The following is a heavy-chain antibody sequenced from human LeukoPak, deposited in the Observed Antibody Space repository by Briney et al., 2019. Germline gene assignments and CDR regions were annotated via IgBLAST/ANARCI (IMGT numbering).Heavy chain of an antibody. CDR2: ISYDGSNK. V-gene: IGHV3-30*18. CDR3: AKERVPVRYYGMDV. Sequence: GGSLRLSCVVSGFTFNNYGMHWARQAPGKGLEWVAVISYDGSNKYYADSVRGRFTISRDNSKNTLYLQMNSLRAEDTAVYYCAKERVPVRYYGMDVWGQGTTVTVSS. CDR1: GFTFNNYG. J-gene: IGHJ6*02.